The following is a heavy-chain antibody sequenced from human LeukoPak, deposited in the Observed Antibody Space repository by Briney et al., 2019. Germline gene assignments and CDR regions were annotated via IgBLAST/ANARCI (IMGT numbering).Heavy chain of an antibody. D-gene: IGHD2-8*01. V-gene: IGHV1-2*06. Sequence: ASVRVSCKASGYTFTNYHMHWVRQAPGQGLEWLGLVKPKSGDSDFVQKFRGRVTVTTDVSTTTIHMELSNLRSDDTAVYYCARDLYETNENWFDPWGQGTLVTVSS. CDR1: GYTFTNYH. CDR2: VKPKSGDS. CDR3: ARDLYETNENWFDP. J-gene: IGHJ5*02.